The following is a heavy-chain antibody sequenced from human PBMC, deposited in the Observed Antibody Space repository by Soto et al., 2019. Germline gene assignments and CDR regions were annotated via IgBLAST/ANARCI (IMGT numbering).Heavy chain of an antibody. CDR3: AKDSNYDSSGYMDY. D-gene: IGHD3-22*01. Sequence: GGSLRLSCAASGFPFDDYAMHWVRQAPGKGLEWVSGISWNSGSRGYADSVKGRFTISRDNAKNSLYLQMDSLRAEDTALYYCAKDSNYDSSGYMDYWGQGTLVTVSS. CDR1: GFPFDDYA. V-gene: IGHV3-9*01. J-gene: IGHJ4*02. CDR2: ISWNSGSR.